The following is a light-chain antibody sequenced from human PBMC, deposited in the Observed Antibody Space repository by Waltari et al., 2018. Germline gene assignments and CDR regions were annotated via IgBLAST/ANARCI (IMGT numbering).Light chain of an antibody. V-gene: IGKV3-15*01. J-gene: IGKJ2*01. CDR2: GVS. Sequence: EIVMTQSPVTLSASPGESATLSCRASQSVGSDFGWYQRKPGQPPSLLIYGVSTRASGVPVRFSGSGSGADFTLTISSLQSEDFAIYYCLQYHIWPRTFGQGTKLEIK. CDR1: QSVGSD. CDR3: LQYHIWPRT.